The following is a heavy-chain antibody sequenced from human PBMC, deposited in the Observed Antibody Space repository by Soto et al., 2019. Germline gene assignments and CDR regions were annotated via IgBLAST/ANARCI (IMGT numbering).Heavy chain of an antibody. CDR3: ARGITISQDAFDI. CDR2: IWYDGSNK. Sequence: GGSLRLSCAASGFTFSSYGMHWVRQAPGKGLEWVAVIWYDGSNKYYADSVKGRFTISRDNSKNTLYLQMNSLRAGDTAVYYCARGITISQDAFDIWGQGTMVTVSS. D-gene: IGHD3-9*01. J-gene: IGHJ3*02. CDR1: GFTFSSYG. V-gene: IGHV3-33*01.